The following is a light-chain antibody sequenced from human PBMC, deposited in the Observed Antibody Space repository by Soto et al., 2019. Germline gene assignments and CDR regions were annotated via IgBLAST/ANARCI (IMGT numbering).Light chain of an antibody. CDR3: AAWDGSLNVVL. CDR2: NTN. J-gene: IGLJ2*01. CDR1: SSNIGTNT. V-gene: IGLV1-44*01. Sequence: QSALTQPPSASGTPGQRVAISCSGSSSNIGTNTVNWYQQLPGSAPQLLIYNTNQRPSGVPGRFSCSKSGASASLAISGLQSEDEADYYCAAWDGSLNVVLFGGGTKLTVL.